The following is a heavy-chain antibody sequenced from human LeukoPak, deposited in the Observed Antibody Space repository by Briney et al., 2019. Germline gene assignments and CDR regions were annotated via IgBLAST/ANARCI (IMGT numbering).Heavy chain of an antibody. Sequence: ASVKVSCKASGYPFIDYYLHWVRQAPGQGLEWMGCINPNTGDTNSAQNFQGRVIMTRDTSITTAYMELGRLKSDDTALYYCASKGAGHCYDASCMGSFDLWGQGTTVAVSS. D-gene: IGHD2-15*01. CDR3: ASKGAGHCYDASCMGSFDL. V-gene: IGHV1-2*02. J-gene: IGHJ3*01. CDR2: INPNTGDT. CDR1: GYPFIDYY.